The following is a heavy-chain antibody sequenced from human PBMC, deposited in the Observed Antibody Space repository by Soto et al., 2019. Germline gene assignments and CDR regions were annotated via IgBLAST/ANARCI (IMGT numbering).Heavy chain of an antibody. CDR1: GYNLTSYG. CDR2: ISPYNGNT. Sequence: QVQLMQSGAEVKKPGASVRVSCKASGYNLTSYGISWVRQAPGQGLEWMGWISPYNGNTNYAQKFQGRVTVTTDTSTSTAYMDQRSLRSDDTAVYYCAREWEYSGFDDDYYHYGMDVWGQGTTVTVSS. J-gene: IGHJ6*02. D-gene: IGHD5-12*01. CDR3: AREWEYSGFDDDYYHYGMDV. V-gene: IGHV1-18*01.